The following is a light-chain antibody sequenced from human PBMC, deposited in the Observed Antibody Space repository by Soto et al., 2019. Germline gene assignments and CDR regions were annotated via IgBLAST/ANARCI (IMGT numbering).Light chain of an antibody. CDR2: EVS. CDR3: SSSTSSNTLV. Sequence: QPVLTQPASVSGSPGQSITISCTGTSSDVGGYNSVSWYQQYPGKAPKLMIFEVSNRPSGVSNRFSGSKSASTASLTISGLQAEDEADYYCSSSTSSNTLVFGGGTKLTVL. CDR1: SSDVGGYNS. J-gene: IGLJ2*01. V-gene: IGLV2-14*01.